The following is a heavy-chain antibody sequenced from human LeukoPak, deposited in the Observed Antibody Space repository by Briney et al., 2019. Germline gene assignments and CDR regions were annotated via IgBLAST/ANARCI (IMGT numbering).Heavy chain of an antibody. D-gene: IGHD6-6*01. J-gene: IGHJ5*02. V-gene: IGHV4-61*02. CDR1: GGSVSSGSYY. Sequence: SQTLSLTCTVSGGSVSSGSYYWSWIRQPAGKGLEWIGRIYTSGSTNYNPSLKSRVTISVDTSKNQFSLKLSSVTAADTAVYYCASTRWGIAARPTPGWFDPWGQGTLVTVSS. CDR3: ASTRWGIAARPTPGWFDP. CDR2: IYTSGST.